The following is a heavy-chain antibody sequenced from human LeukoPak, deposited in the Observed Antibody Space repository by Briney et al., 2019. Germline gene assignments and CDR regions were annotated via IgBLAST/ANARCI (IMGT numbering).Heavy chain of an antibody. J-gene: IGHJ2*01. CDR1: GFTFSIYA. D-gene: IGHD6-25*01. CDR3: ARAGFRSGPWYFDL. V-gene: IGHV3-11*01. CDR2: ISNSGSTI. Sequence: PGGSLRLSCAASGFTFSIYAMSWVRQAPGKGLEWVSYISNSGSTIYYADSVKGRFTISRDNAKNSLYLQMNSLRVEDTAVYYCARAGFRSGPWYFDLWGRGTLVTVSS.